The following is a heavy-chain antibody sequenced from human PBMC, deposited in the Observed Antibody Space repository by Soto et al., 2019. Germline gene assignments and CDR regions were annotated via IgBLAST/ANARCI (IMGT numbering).Heavy chain of an antibody. Sequence: PGGSLRLSCAGSGFTFGDYAINWVRQVPGKGLEWLGFIRNDIYDETTEYAASVKGRIIISRDDSKSMAYLQMDSLKTEDTGVYYCTRGRDGYNPYYFLYWGQGALVTVSS. V-gene: IGHV3-49*04. CDR1: GFTFGDYA. J-gene: IGHJ4*02. D-gene: IGHD5-12*01. CDR2: IRNDIYDETT. CDR3: TRGRDGYNPYYFLY.